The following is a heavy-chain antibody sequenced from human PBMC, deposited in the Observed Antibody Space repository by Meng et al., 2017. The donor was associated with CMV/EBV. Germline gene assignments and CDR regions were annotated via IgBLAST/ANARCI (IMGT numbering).Heavy chain of an antibody. CDR1: GFTFSSYG. D-gene: IGHD1-7*01. V-gene: IGHV3-30*02. CDR3: ARLTRSTYGLDY. Sequence: GESLKISCAASGFTFSSYGMHWVRQAPGKGLEWVAFIRYDGSNKYYADSVKGRFTISRDNSKNTLYLQMNSLRAEDTAVYYCARLTRSTYGLDYWGQGTLVTVSS. J-gene: IGHJ4*02. CDR2: IRYDGSNK.